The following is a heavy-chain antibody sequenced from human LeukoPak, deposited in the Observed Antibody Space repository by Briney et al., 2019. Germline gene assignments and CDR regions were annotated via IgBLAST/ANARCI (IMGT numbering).Heavy chain of an antibody. V-gene: IGHV3-7*01. J-gene: IGHJ4*02. CDR3: ARDLAYSRLDY. CDR1: GLTFSSSW. CDR2: INPDGNKK. Sequence: GGSLRLSCAVSGLTFSSSWMDWVRQAPGKGLEWVASINPDGNKKYSADSVKGRFTISRDNAENSLYLQMDSLRVEDTAFYYCARDLAYSRLDYWGQGMLVTVSS. D-gene: IGHD5-18*01.